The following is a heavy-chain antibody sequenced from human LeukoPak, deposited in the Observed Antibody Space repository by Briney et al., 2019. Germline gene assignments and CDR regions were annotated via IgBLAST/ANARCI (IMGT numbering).Heavy chain of an antibody. CDR3: AKDSHSGYFDY. D-gene: IGHD1-26*01. V-gene: IGHV3-21*04. J-gene: IGHJ4*02. CDR2: ISSSSSYI. CDR1: GFTFSSYS. Sequence: GGPLRLSCAASGFTFSSYSMNWVRQAPGKGLEWVSSISSSSSYIYYADSVKGRFTISRDNAKNSLYLQVNSLRAEDTAVYYCAKDSHSGYFDYWGQGALVTVSS.